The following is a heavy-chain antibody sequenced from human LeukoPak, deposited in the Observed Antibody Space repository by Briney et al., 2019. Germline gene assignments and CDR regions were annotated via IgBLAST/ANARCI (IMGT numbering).Heavy chain of an antibody. Sequence: KPSETLSLTCTVSGGSISSYYWSWIRQPAGKGLEWIGRIYTSGSTNYNPSLKSRVTMSVDTSKNQFSLKLSSVTAADTAVYYCARSGLRVSSYNWFDPWGQGTLVTVSS. J-gene: IGHJ5*02. D-gene: IGHD5-12*01. V-gene: IGHV4-4*07. CDR3: ARSGLRVSSYNWFDP. CDR1: GGSISSYY. CDR2: IYTSGST.